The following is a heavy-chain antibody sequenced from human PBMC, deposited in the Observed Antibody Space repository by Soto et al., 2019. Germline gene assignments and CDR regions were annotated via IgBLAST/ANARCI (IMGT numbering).Heavy chain of an antibody. CDR1: GFTFGDYA. J-gene: IGHJ4*02. D-gene: IGHD3-3*01. V-gene: IGHV3-49*04. CDR2: IRSKAYGGTT. CDR3: TTYYDFSDLVYY. Sequence: GGSLRLSCTASGFTFGDYAMSWVRQAPGKGLEWVGFIRSKAYGGTTEYAASVKGRFTISRDDSKSIAYLQMNSLKTEDTAVYYCTTYYDFSDLVYYWGQGTLVTVSS.